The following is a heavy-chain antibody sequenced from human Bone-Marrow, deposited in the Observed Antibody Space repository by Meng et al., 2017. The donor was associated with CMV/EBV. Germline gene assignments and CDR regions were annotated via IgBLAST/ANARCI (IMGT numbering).Heavy chain of an antibody. J-gene: IGHJ6*02. CDR3: ARDNAIFGVVIPLHYYYGMDV. CDR2: VYYSGRT. V-gene: IGHV4-39*07. D-gene: IGHD3-3*01. CDR1: GGSISSSSYY. Sequence: GSLRLSCAVSGGSISSSSYYWGWIRQPPGKGLEWIGSVYYSGRTYYNPSLKSRVTVSVDTSKNQFSLKLSSVTAADTAVYYCARDNAIFGVVIPLHYYYGMDVWGPGNTVNVSS.